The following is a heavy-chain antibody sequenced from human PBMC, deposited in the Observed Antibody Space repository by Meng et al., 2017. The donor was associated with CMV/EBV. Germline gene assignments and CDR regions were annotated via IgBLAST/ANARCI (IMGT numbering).Heavy chain of an antibody. CDR3: ARGGLYYYDSSGHFDY. D-gene: IGHD3-22*01. J-gene: IGHJ4*02. CDR1: GGSISSYY. CDR2: IYTSGST. Sequence: QVQWQQWGQGLVKPSETLSLTCTVSGGSISSYYWSWIRQPAGKGLEWIGRIYTSGSTNYNPSLKSRVTMSVDTSKNQFSLKLSSVTAADTAVYYCARGGLYYYDSSGHFDYWGQGTLVTVSS. V-gene: IGHV4-4*07.